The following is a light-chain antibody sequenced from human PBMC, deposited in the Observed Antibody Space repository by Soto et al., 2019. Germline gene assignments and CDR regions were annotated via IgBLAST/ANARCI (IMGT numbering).Light chain of an antibody. CDR3: QQYGSSPYTLT. Sequence: EIVLTQSPGTLSLSPEERATLSCRASQSVSSSYLAWYQQKPGQAPRLLIYGASSRATGIPDRFSGSGSGTDFTLTISRLEPEDFAVYYCQQYGSSPYTLTFGQGTKLEIK. CDR1: QSVSSSY. CDR2: GAS. J-gene: IGKJ2*01. V-gene: IGKV3-20*01.